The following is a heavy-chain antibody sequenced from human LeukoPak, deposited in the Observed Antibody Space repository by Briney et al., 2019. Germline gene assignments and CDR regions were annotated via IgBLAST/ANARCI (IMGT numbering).Heavy chain of an antibody. V-gene: IGHV3-23*01. CDR2: ISGSGGST. CDR3: AKRGHYYDSSGYPRPPRGMDV. J-gene: IGHJ6*02. Sequence: GGSLRLSCAASGFTFSSYAMSWVRQAPGKGLEWVSAISGSGGSTYYADSAKGRFTISRDNSKNTLYLQMNSLRAEDTAVYYCAKRGHYYDSSGYPRPPRGMDVWGQGTTVTVSS. D-gene: IGHD3-22*01. CDR1: GFTFSSYA.